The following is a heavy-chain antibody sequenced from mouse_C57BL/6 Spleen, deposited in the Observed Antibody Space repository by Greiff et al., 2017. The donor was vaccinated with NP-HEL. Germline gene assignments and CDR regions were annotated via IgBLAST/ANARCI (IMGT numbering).Heavy chain of an antibody. CDR1: GFTFSDYG. J-gene: IGHJ3*01. CDR2: ISNLAYSI. CDR3: ARQGDYDEFAY. D-gene: IGHD2-4*01. Sequence: EVTLVESGGGLVQPGGSLKLSCAASGFTFSDYGMAWVRQAPRKGPEWVAFISNLAYSIYYADTVTGRFTISRENAKNTLYLEMDSLRSEDTAMYYCARQGDYDEFAYWGQGTLVTVSA. V-gene: IGHV5-15*01.